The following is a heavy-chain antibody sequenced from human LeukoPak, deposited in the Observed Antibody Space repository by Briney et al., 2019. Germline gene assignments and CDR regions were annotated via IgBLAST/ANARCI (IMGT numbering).Heavy chain of an antibody. CDR3: TTDGDYGSGSPDY. Sequence: GGSLRLSCAASGFTFSNAWMSWVRQAPGKGLEWVGRIKSKTDGGTTDYAAPVKGRFTISRDDSNNTLYLQMNSLKTEDTVVYYCTTDGDYGSGSPDYWGQGTLVTVSS. J-gene: IGHJ4*02. CDR1: GFTFSNAW. CDR2: IKSKTDGGTT. V-gene: IGHV3-15*01. D-gene: IGHD3-10*01.